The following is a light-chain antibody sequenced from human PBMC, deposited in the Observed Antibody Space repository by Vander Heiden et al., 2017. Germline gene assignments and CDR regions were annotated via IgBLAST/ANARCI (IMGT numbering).Light chain of an antibody. CDR1: QSVYND. V-gene: IGKV3-15*01. J-gene: IGKJ5*01. CDR3: QEYHGGPLT. Sequence: EMEMTQSPGTLSVSPGERATLSCRASQSVYNDLAWYQQKPGQAPRLLIYDASIRATGVPARFSGSGSGTDFTLTISSLQSEDFAVYYCQEYHGGPLTFGQGTRLEIK. CDR2: DAS.